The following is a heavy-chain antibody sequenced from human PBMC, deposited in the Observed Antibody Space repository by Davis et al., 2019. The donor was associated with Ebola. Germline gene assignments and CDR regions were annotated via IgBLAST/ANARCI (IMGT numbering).Heavy chain of an antibody. CDR1: GYTFTSYG. Sequence: ASVKVSCKASGYTFTSYGISWVRQAPGQGLEWMGGIIPIFGTANYAQKLQGRVTMTTDTSTSTAYMELRSLRSDDTAVYYCARDLGYDYIWGSYRLGQFDYWGQGTLVTVSS. CDR3: ARDLGYDYIWGSYRLGQFDY. D-gene: IGHD3-16*02. CDR2: IIPIFGTA. J-gene: IGHJ4*02. V-gene: IGHV1-18*04.